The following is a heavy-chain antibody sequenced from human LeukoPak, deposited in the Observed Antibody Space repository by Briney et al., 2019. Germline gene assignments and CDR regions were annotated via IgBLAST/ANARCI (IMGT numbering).Heavy chain of an antibody. CDR1: GGTFSSYA. CDR2: IIPIFGTA. CDR3: ARTGPGGSSFDY. V-gene: IGHV1-69*05. Sequence: SVKVSCKASGGTFSSYAVSWVRQAPGQGLEWMGRIIPIFGTANYAQKFQGRVTITTDESTSTAYMELSSLRSEDTAVYYCARTGPGGSSFDYWGQGTLVTVSS. J-gene: IGHJ4*02. D-gene: IGHD2-8*02.